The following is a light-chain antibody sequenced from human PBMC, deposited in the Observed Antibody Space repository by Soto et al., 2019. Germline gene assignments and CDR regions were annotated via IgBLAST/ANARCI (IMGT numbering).Light chain of an antibody. CDR2: GAS. Sequence: ETVLTQSPVALYLSPGERATLSCRASQSVSSSYLAWYQQKPGQAPRLLIFGASIRDTGIPDRFSGSGSGTDFTLTISRLESEDFAVYYCQQYGSSPGTFGQGTKVDNK. J-gene: IGKJ1*01. CDR3: QQYGSSPGT. CDR1: QSVSSSY. V-gene: IGKV3-20*01.